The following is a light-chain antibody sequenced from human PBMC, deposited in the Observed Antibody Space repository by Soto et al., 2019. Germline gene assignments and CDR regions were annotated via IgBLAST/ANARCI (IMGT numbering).Light chain of an antibody. J-gene: IGKJ1*01. V-gene: IGKV4-1*01. CDR2: WAS. Sequence: DIVMTQSPDSLAVSLGERATINCKSSQSVLYSSNNKNYLAWYQQKPGQPPKLLIYWASTRESGVPDRFSGSGSGTDFTLTIRSLQAEDGAVYYCQQYYSTPQTFGQGTKVEIK. CDR3: QQYYSTPQT. CDR1: QSVLYSSNNKNY.